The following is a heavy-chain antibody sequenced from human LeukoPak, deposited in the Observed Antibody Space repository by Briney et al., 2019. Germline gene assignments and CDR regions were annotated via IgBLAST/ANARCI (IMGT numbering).Heavy chain of an antibody. D-gene: IGHD1-26*01. J-gene: IGHJ4*02. Sequence: ASVKVSCKASGYTFTSYYMHWVRQAPGQGLEWMGVINPSGGSTSYAQKFQGRVTMTRDTSTSTVYMELRSLRSDDTAVYYCARDLLFRWELRGGTLGYWGQGTLVTVSS. CDR1: GYTFTSYY. V-gene: IGHV1-46*01. CDR2: INPSGGST. CDR3: ARDLLFRWELRGGTLGY.